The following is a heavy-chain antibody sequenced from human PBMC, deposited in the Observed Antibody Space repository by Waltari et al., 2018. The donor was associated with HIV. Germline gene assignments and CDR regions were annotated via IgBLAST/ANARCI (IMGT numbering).Heavy chain of an antibody. CDR1: GSSFTSYW. Sequence: EVQLVQSGAEVKKPGESLKTSCKGSGSSFTSYWIGWVRQMPGKGLEWMGIIYPGDSDTRYSPSFQGQVTISADKSISTAYLQWSSLKASDTAMYYCARHLQYSSGWQNWFDPWGQGTLVTVSS. V-gene: IGHV5-51*01. CDR3: ARHLQYSSGWQNWFDP. J-gene: IGHJ5*02. CDR2: IYPGDSDT. D-gene: IGHD6-19*01.